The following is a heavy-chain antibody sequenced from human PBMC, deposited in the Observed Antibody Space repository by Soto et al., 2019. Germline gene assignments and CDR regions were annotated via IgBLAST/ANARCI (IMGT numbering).Heavy chain of an antibody. J-gene: IGHJ5*02. CDR1: GYTFSNYG. CDR2: ISLYSDGT. CDR3: ARVVPGAEAWFGP. Sequence: AAVKVSCKTSGYTFSNYGITWVRQAPGQPLEWLGWISLYSDGTNYAQKFQGRVSMTTDTSTTTAYMELRSLRSDDTAIYYCARVVPGAEAWFGPWGQGTLVTVSS. D-gene: IGHD2-2*01. V-gene: IGHV1-18*01.